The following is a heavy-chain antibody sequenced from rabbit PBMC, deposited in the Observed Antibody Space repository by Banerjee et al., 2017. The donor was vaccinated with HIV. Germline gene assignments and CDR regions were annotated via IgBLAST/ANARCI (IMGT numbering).Heavy chain of an antibody. D-gene: IGHD8-1*01. CDR3: ATYAGYAGNGYAYNL. Sequence: QSLEESGGDLVKPGASLTLTCKASGFSFSSGYYMCWVRQAPEKGLEWIACIGAGSSGATFYANWAKGRFAISKTSSTTVTLRMTSLTAADTATYFCATYAGYAGNGYAYNLWGPGTLVT. CDR1: GFSFSSGYY. J-gene: IGHJ4*01. V-gene: IGHV1S40*01. CDR2: IGAGSSGAT.